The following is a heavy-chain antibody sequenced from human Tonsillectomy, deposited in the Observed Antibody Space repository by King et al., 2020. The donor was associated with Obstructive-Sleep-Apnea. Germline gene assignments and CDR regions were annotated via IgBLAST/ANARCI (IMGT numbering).Heavy chain of an antibody. J-gene: IGHJ3*02. V-gene: IGHV4-39*07. Sequence: LQLQESGPRLVKPSETLSLTCTVSGGTIRSSSHYWGWIRQPPGKGLEWIGSIYHSGSTYYIPSLKSRVPISIDTSNNQFSLKLSSVTAADTAVFYCARGLLFCTNGLCYTGAFDIWGQGTMVTVSS. D-gene: IGHD2-8*01. CDR2: IYHSGST. CDR3: ARGLLFCTNGLCYTGAFDI. CDR1: GGTIRSSSHY.